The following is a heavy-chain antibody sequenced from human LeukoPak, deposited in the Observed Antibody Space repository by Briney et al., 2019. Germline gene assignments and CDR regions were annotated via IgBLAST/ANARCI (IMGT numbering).Heavy chain of an antibody. D-gene: IGHD2-15*01. J-gene: IGHJ3*02. CDR2: ISGSGGST. CDR3: AKEESVVVAATLLINDAFDI. V-gene: IGHV3-23*01. Sequence: GGSLRLSCAASGFTFSSYAMSWVRQAPGKGLEWVSAISGSGGSTYYADSVKGRFTISRDNSKNTLYLQMNSLRAEGTAVYYCAKEESVVVAATLLINDAFDIWGQGTMVTVSS. CDR1: GFTFSSYA.